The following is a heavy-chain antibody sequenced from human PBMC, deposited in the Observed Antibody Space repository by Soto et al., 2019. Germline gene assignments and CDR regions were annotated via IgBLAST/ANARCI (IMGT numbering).Heavy chain of an antibody. D-gene: IGHD3-10*01. J-gene: IGHJ4*02. CDR2: IYYSGST. Sequence: SEPLALTYTVYGRSIRRSNYYWGWILQPPGKGLEWIGNIYYSGSTYNNPSLKSRVSVSVDTSKNQFSLKLSSVTAADTAVYYCAMYYFGSGKISDYFFDYWGQGTLVTVS. V-gene: IGHV4-39*01. CDR1: GRSIRRSNYY. CDR3: AMYYFGSGKISDYFFDY.